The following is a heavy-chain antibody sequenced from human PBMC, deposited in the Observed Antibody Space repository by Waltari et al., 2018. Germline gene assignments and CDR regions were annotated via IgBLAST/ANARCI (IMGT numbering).Heavy chain of an antibody. CDR3: ARDPSSPRGSYFDY. Sequence: QVQLVQSGAEVKKPGSSVKVSCKASGGTFSSYAISWVRKAPGQGLEWMGGIIPILGIANYAQKFQGRVTITADESTSTAYMELSSLRSEDTAVYYCARDPSSPRGSYFDYWGQGTLVTVSS. V-gene: IGHV1-69*04. J-gene: IGHJ4*02. CDR2: IIPILGIA. D-gene: IGHD6-13*01. CDR1: GGTFSSYA.